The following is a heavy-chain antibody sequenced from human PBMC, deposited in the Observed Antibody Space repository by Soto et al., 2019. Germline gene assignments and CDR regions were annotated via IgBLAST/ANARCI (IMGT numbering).Heavy chain of an antibody. CDR1: GGSINSYY. CDR3: ARESCSGGSCYGFPYYYYMDV. J-gene: IGHJ6*03. CDR2: IYYSGST. V-gene: IGHV4-59*01. D-gene: IGHD2-15*01. Sequence: SETLSLTCTVSGGSINSYYWSWIRQPPGKGLEWIGYIYYSGSTNYNPSLKSRVTISVDTSKNQFSLKLSSVTAADTAVYYCARESCSGGSCYGFPYYYYMDVWGKGTTVTVSS.